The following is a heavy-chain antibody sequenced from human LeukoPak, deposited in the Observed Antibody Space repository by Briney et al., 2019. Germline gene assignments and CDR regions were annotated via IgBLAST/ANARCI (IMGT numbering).Heavy chain of an antibody. Sequence: SETLSLTCSVSAGSISSSNWWSWVRQSPVKGLEWIGEIYLYGTTNYNPSLKSRVTMSVDRSKNQFSLKLSSVTAADTAVYYCARQKWEQQGRDYYFNGLDVWGSGTTVTVSS. CDR3: ARQKWEQQGRDYYFNGLDV. CDR1: AGSISSSNW. CDR2: IYLYGTT. D-gene: IGHD1-26*01. V-gene: IGHV4-4*02. J-gene: IGHJ6*04.